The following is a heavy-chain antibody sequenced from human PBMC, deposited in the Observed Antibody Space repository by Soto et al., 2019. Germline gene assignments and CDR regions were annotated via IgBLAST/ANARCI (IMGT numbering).Heavy chain of an antibody. CDR3: ASGSSNWAYYFDF. D-gene: IGHD6-13*01. CDR1: GFTFSSYS. CDR2: ITSSGTTV. V-gene: IGHV3-48*02. Sequence: EVHLVESGGGLVQPGGSLRLSCAASGFTFSSYSLNWVRQAPGKGLEGVSYITSSGTTVYYPDSLRGRFTISRDNAKNSLYLQMNSLRDDDTAVYYCASGSSNWAYYFDFWGQGTLVTVSS. J-gene: IGHJ4*02.